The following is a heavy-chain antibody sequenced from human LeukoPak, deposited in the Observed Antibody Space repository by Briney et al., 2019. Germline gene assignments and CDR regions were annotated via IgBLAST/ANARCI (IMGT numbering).Heavy chain of an antibody. CDR3: ARLSKDTVVLPAAMAHYFDY. CDR2: IHYTGST. V-gene: IGHV4-59*08. J-gene: IGHJ4*01. CDR1: GGSISGYY. Sequence: SETLSLTCTVSGGSISGYYWSWIRQPPGKGLQFIGYIHYTGSTNYNPSLKSRVTLSVDTSKNQFSLKLRSVTAADTAVYYCARLSKDTVVLPAAMAHYFDYWGQEPWSPSPQ. D-gene: IGHD2-2*01.